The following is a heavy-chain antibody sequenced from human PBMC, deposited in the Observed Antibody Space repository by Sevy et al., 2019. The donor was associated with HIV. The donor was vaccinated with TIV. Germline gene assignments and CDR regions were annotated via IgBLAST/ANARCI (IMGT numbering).Heavy chain of an antibody. V-gene: IGHV3-21*01. Sequence: GGSLRLSCAASEFTLSSYNMNWVRQAPGKGLEWVSSISSTSTYIYYADSMKGRFTISRDNAKNSLYLQMSSLRADDTAGYYCAGAPRGISMVWGGDAFDIWGQGTMVTVSS. CDR2: ISSTSTYI. D-gene: IGHD3-10*01. CDR3: AGAPRGISMVWGGDAFDI. J-gene: IGHJ3*02. CDR1: EFTLSSYN.